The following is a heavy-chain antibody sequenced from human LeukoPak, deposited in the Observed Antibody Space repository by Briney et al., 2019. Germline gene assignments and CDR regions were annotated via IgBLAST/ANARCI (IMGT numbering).Heavy chain of an antibody. D-gene: IGHD3-10*01. CDR2: IKQDGSEK. J-gene: IGHJ6*03. Sequence: GGSLRLSCVASGFTFSSRDWMTWVRQAPGKGLEWVANIKQDGSEKNYVDSVKGRFTISRDNAKNSVDLQMNSLRVEDTAVYYCARVGYYGSGTKYYYYYYMDVWGKGTTVTVSS. V-gene: IGHV3-7*01. CDR1: GFTFSSRDW. CDR3: ARVGYYGSGTKYYYYYYMDV.